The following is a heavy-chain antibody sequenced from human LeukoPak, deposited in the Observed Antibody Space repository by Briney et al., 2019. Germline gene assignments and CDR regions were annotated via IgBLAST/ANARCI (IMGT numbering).Heavy chain of an antibody. D-gene: IGHD6-25*01. CDR3: ARAGFSDAFDI. CDR1: GYTLTELS. Sequence: ASVKVSCKVSGYTLTELSMHWVRQATGQGLEWMGWMNPNSGDTGYAQKFQGRVTMTRNTSISTAYMDLSSLRSEDTAVYYCARAGFSDAFDIWGQGTMVTVSS. CDR2: MNPNSGDT. V-gene: IGHV1-8*01. J-gene: IGHJ3*02.